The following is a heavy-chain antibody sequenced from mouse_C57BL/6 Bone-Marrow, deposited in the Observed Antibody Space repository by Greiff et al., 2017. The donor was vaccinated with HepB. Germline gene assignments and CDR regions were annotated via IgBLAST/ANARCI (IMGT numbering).Heavy chain of an antibody. Sequence: QVHVKQSGAELARPGASVKLSCKASGYTFTSYGISWVKQRTGQGLEWIGEIYPRSGNTYYNEKFKGKATLTADKSSSTAYMELRSLTSEDSAVYFCAREGYYFDYWGQGTTLTVSS. J-gene: IGHJ2*01. CDR2: IYPRSGNT. CDR3: AREGYYFDY. V-gene: IGHV1-81*01. CDR1: GYTFTSYG.